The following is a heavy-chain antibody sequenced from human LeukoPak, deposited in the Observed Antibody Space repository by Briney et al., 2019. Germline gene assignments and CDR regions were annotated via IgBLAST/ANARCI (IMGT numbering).Heavy chain of an antibody. V-gene: IGHV3-74*01. J-gene: IGHJ2*01. Sequence: GGSLRLSCAASGFTFSAYWMHWVRQAPGKGLVWVSRLKTDGRDTWYADSVQGRFTISRDNAKNTLYLQVNSLRAEDTAVYYWARSEAVAWSFYLWGRGTLVAVSS. D-gene: IGHD6-19*01. CDR3: ARSEAVAWSFYL. CDR1: GFTFSAYW. CDR2: LKTDGRDT.